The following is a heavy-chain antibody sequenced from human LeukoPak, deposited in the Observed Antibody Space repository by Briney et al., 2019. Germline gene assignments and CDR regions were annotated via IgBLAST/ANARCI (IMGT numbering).Heavy chain of an antibody. D-gene: IGHD3-22*01. Sequence: SETLSLTCTVSGGSISSYYWSWIRQPPGKGLEWIGYIYYSGSTNYNPSLKSRVTISVDTSKNQFSLKLSSVTAADTAVYYCARESMIVVGYFDYWGQGTLVTVSS. V-gene: IGHV4-59*12. J-gene: IGHJ4*02. CDR2: IYYSGST. CDR3: ARESMIVVGYFDY. CDR1: GGSISSYY.